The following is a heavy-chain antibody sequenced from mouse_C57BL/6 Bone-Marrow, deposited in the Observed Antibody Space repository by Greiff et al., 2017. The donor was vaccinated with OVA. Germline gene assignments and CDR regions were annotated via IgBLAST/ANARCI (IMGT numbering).Heavy chain of an antibody. CDR1: GYTFTDYY. V-gene: IGHV1-75*01. CDR3: ARGIIPITTVGVY. CDR2: IFPGSGST. D-gene: IGHD1-1*01. Sequence: QVHVKQSGPELVKPGASVKISCKASGYTFTDYYINWVKQRPGQGLEWIGWIFPGSGSTYYNEKFKGKATLTVDKSSSTAYMVLSSLTSEDSAVYFCARGIIPITTVGVYWRQGTTLTVSS. J-gene: IGHJ2*01.